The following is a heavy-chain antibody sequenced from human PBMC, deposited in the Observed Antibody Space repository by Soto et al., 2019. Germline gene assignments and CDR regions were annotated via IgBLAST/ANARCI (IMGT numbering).Heavy chain of an antibody. CDR3: AHRRRPSNYDFWSGYYFDY. J-gene: IGHJ4*02. D-gene: IGHD3-3*01. Sequence: QITLKESGPTLVKPTQTLTLTCTFSGFSLSTSGVGVGWIRQPPGKALEWLALIYWDDDKRYSPSLKSRLTITKDTAKHQVVLTMTNMDPVDTATYYCAHRRRPSNYDFWSGYYFDYWGQGTLVTVSS. CDR2: IYWDDDK. V-gene: IGHV2-5*02. CDR1: GFSLSTSGVG.